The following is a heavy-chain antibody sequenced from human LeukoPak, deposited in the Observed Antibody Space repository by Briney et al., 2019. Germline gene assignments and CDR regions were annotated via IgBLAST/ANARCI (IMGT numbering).Heavy chain of an antibody. J-gene: IGHJ3*02. Sequence: SETLSLTCAVYGGSFSGSYWNWIRQPPGKGLEWIGKINYRGNTNYNPSLKSRVTISVDMSKNQFSLKLSSVTAADTAVYYCARLIAARSYDAFDIWGQGTVVTVSS. CDR3: ARLIAARSYDAFDI. CDR2: INYRGNT. CDR1: GGSFSGSY. V-gene: IGHV4-34*01. D-gene: IGHD6-6*01.